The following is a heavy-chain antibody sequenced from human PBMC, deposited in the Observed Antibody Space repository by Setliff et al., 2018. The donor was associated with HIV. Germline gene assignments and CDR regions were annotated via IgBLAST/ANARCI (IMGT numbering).Heavy chain of an antibody. J-gene: IGHJ6*03. Sequence: GGSLRLSCAASGFTFSSYGMHWVRQAPGKGLEWVAVTWYDGSKKYYADSVKGRFIISRDNSKNTLYLQMNSLRAEDTAVYYCARSPSSVYYYYYYMDVWGKGTTVTVSS. CDR1: GFTFSSYG. CDR2: TWYDGSKK. CDR3: ARSPSSVYYYYYYMDV. V-gene: IGHV3-33*01.